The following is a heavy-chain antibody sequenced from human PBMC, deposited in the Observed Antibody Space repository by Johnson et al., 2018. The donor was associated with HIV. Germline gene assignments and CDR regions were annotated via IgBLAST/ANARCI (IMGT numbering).Heavy chain of an antibody. CDR1: GFTFSTYG. J-gene: IGHJ3*02. D-gene: IGHD3-22*01. CDR2: IYSGGRT. V-gene: IGHV3-NL1*01. Sequence: QVQLVESGGGVVQPGGSLRLSCAASGFTFSTYGMHWVRQAPGKGLECVSGIYSGGRTYYADSVKGRFTISRDNSKNTLYLQMNSLIAEDTAVYYCAKDPTTYYYDSSGYRTGGDAFDIWGQGTMVTVSS. CDR3: AKDPTTYYYDSSGYRTGGDAFDI.